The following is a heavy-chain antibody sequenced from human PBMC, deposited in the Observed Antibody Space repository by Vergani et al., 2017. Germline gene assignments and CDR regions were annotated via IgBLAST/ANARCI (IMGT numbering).Heavy chain of an antibody. CDR2: IYYSGST. J-gene: IGHJ3*02. D-gene: IGHD3-3*01. CDR3: ARLGAFDI. CDR1: GGSISSSSYY. V-gene: IGHV4-39*01. Sequence: QLQLQESGPGLVKPSETLSLSCRVSGGSISSSSYYWGWIRQPPGKGLEWIGSIYYSGSTYYNPSLKSRVTISVDTSKNQFSLKLSSVTAADTAVYYCARLGAFDIWGQGTMVTVSS.